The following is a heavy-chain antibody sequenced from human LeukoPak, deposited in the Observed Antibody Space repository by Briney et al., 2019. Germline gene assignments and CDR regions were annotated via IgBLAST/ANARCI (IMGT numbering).Heavy chain of an antibody. Sequence: SETLSLTCAVYGGSFSGYYWSWIRQPPGKGLEWIGEINHSGSTNYNPSLKSRVTIPVDTSKNQFSLKLSSVTAADTAVYYCARTSTVTPPSHDYWGQGTLVTVSS. CDR2: INHSGST. CDR3: ARTSTVTPPSHDY. J-gene: IGHJ4*02. CDR1: GGSFSGYY. V-gene: IGHV4-34*01. D-gene: IGHD4-17*01.